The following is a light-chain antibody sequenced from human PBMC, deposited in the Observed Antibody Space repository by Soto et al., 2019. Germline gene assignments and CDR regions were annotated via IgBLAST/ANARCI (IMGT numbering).Light chain of an antibody. J-gene: IGKJ2*01. V-gene: IGKV3-11*02. CDR1: RSVSSH. CDR2: DAP. Sequence: EVVLTQSPATLSLSPGERATLACRASRSVSSHLPWYQQKPGRAPRRLIYDAPNRATGIPGRFSGSGSGRDFTLTISGLATEDFAVYYCQQRSNGPAYTFGQGTRLDIK. CDR3: QQRSNGPAYT.